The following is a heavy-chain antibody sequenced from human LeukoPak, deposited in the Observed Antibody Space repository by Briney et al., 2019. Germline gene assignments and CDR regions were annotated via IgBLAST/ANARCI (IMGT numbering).Heavy chain of an antibody. J-gene: IGHJ6*02. CDR3: ARADRGMDV. CDR1: GGSISSYS. CDR2: IYYSGST. V-gene: IGHV4-59*13. Sequence: SETLSLTCSVSGGSISSYSWTWIRQPPGKGLEWIGYIYYSGSTNYNPPLKSRVTISVDTSKNQFSLKLSSVTAADTAVYYCARADRGMDVWGQGTTVTVSS.